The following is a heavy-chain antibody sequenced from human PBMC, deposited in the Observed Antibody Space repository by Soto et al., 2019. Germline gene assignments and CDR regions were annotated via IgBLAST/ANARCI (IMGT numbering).Heavy chain of an antibody. J-gene: IGHJ4*02. CDR2: ISGSGGST. Sequence: GGSLRLSCAASGFTFISYVMSWVRQAPGKGLEWVSAISGSGGSTYYADSVKGRFTISRDNTKNTLYLQMNSLRAEDTAVYYCAKRAPYYDILTGYYFDYWGQGTLVTVSS. V-gene: IGHV3-23*01. D-gene: IGHD3-9*01. CDR1: GFTFISYV. CDR3: AKRAPYYDILTGYYFDY.